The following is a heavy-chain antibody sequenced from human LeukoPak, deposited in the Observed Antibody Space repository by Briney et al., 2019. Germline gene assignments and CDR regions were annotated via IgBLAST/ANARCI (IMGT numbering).Heavy chain of an antibody. J-gene: IGHJ4*02. CDR3: AKDIAQGYTFGSIEQDY. D-gene: IGHD5-18*01. Sequence: GGSLRLSCAASGVTFSRYAMSWVRQAPGKGLEWVSAISESGTGTYYADSVKGRFTISRDNSKNTLSLQMSSLRAEDTAVYYCAKDIAQGYTFGSIEQDYWGQGTLVTVSS. V-gene: IGHV3-23*01. CDR1: GVTFSRYA. CDR2: ISESGTGT.